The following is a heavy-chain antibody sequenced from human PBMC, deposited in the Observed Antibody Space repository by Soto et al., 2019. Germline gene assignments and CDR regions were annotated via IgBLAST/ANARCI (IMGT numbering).Heavy chain of an antibody. J-gene: IGHJ4*02. CDR3: AGLVDLGY. CDR1: GFTFSSYA. CDR2: ISGSGGST. V-gene: IGHV3-23*01. Sequence: LSLTCAASGFTFSSYAMSWVRQAPGKGLEWVSAISGSGGSTYYADSVKGRFTISRDNSKNTLYLQMNSLRAEDTAVYYCAGLVDLGYWGQGTLVTVSS. D-gene: IGHD3-16*01.